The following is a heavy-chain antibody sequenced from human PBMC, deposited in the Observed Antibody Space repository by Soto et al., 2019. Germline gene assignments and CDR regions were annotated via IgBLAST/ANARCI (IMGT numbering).Heavy chain of an antibody. V-gene: IGHV3-9*01. J-gene: IGHJ4*02. CDR2: ISWNGRNI. CDR1: GFTFGDYA. Sequence: VVSGFTFGDYAMHWVRLGPGRGLEWVAGISWNGRNIAYADSVRGRFTISRDNTKNSVYLQMNSLRPEDTALYYCVAAHNWDAGDVSFDYWGQGTRVTVYS. D-gene: IGHD1-20*01. CDR3: VAAHNWDAGDVSFDY.